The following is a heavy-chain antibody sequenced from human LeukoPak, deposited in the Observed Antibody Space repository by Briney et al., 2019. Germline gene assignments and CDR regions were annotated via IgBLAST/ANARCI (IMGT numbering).Heavy chain of an antibody. Sequence: SETPSLTCAVYGGSFSGYYWSWIRQPPGKGLEWIGEINHSGSTNYNPSLKSRVTISVDTSKNQFSLKLNSVTAADTAVYYCARGPAVARFDYWGQGTLVTVSS. CDR3: ARGPAVARFDY. CDR2: INHSGST. D-gene: IGHD6-19*01. CDR1: GGSFSGYY. J-gene: IGHJ4*02. V-gene: IGHV4-34*01.